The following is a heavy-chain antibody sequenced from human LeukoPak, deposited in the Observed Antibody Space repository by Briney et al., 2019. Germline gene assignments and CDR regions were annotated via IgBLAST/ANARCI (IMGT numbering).Heavy chain of an antibody. Sequence: GRSLRLSCAASGFTFSSYGMHWVRQAPGKGLEWVAVIWYDGSNKYYADSVKGRFTISRDNSKNTLYLQMNSLRAEDTAVYYCARDGHQGDPEYYFDYWGQGTLVTVSS. CDR2: IWYDGSNK. J-gene: IGHJ4*02. CDR1: GFTFSSYG. D-gene: IGHD2-21*02. CDR3: ARDGHQGDPEYYFDY. V-gene: IGHV3-33*01.